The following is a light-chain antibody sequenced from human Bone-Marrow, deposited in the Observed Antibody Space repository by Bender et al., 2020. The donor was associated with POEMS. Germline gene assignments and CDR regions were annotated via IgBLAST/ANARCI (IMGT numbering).Light chain of an antibody. CDR2: EVS. J-gene: IGLJ2*01. CDR3: SSAAGGNKFV. Sequence: QSVLTQPPSVSGTPGQRVTISCSGASSDVGGYNYVSWYQQHPGKAPKLMIYEVSERPSGVPDRFSGSKSGNTASLTVSGLQAEDEADYYCSSAAGGNKFVFGGGTKLTVL. V-gene: IGLV2-8*01. CDR1: SSDVGGYNY.